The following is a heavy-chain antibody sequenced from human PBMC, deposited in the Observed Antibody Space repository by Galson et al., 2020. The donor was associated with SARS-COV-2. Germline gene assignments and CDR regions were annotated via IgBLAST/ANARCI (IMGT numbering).Heavy chain of an antibody. CDR2: IYPGDSDT. Sequence: GESLKISCKGSGYSFTSYWIGWVRQMPGKGLEWMGIIYPGDSDTRYSPSFQGQVTISADKSISTAYLQWSSLKASDTAMYYCARGPVTYSVGQLWLRADPCTYFDYWGQGTLVTVSS. D-gene: IGHD5-18*01. V-gene: IGHV5-51*01. CDR1: GYSFTSYW. J-gene: IGHJ4*02. CDR3: ARGPVTYSVGQLWLRADPCTYFDY.